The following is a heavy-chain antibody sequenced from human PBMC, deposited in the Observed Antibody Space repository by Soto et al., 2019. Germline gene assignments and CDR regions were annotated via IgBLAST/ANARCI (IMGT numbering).Heavy chain of an antibody. CDR1: GYTFTSYY. CDR2: INPSGGST. Sequence: QVQLVQSGAEVKKPGASVKVSCKASGYTFTSYYMHWVRQAPGQGLEWMGIINPSGGSTSYTQRFQGRVTMPRDTSTSTVYMELSSLRSEDTAVYYCARDQSRVQDYYYGMDVWGQGTTVTVSS. CDR3: ARDQSRVQDYYYGMDV. V-gene: IGHV1-46*01. D-gene: IGHD1-1*01. J-gene: IGHJ6*02.